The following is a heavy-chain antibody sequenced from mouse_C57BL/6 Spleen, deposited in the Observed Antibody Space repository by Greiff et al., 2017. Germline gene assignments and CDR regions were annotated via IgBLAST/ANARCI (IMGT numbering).Heavy chain of an antibody. D-gene: IGHD2-3*01. CDR1: GYTFTSYW. V-gene: IGHV1-55*01. Sequence: VQLQQPGAELVKPGASVKMSCKASGYTFTSYWITWVKQRPGQGLEWIGDIYPGSGSTNYNEKFKSKATLPVTTSSSTAYMQLDSLTSDDSAIYYCERDGSNYAMDYWGQGTSVTVSS. CDR3: ERDGSNYAMDY. CDR2: IYPGSGST. J-gene: IGHJ4*01.